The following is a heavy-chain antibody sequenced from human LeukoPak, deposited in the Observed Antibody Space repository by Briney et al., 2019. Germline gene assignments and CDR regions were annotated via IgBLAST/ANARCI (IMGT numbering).Heavy chain of an antibody. D-gene: IGHD3-3*01. CDR2: ISSDGNRV. J-gene: IGHJ6*03. CDR1: GFTFSDYW. CDR3: ARVNWGNSGAQYYDFWSGYYYYYMDV. Sequence: GGSLRLSCAASGFTFSDYWMHWVRQAPGKGLVWVSRISSDGNRVTYADSVKGRFTISRDNAKNSLYLQMNSLRAEDTAVYYCARVNWGNSGAQYYDFWSGYYYYYMDVWGKGTTVTVSS. V-gene: IGHV3-74*01.